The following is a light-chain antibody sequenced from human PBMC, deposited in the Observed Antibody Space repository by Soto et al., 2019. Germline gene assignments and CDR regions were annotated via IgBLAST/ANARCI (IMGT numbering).Light chain of an antibody. CDR2: GAS. CDR3: QQYNYYSRT. V-gene: IGKV1-39*01. J-gene: IGKJ1*01. Sequence: DIQMTQSPSSLSASVGDRVTITCRASQSISSFLNWYQQKPGKAPKLLIFGASSLQSGVPSRFSGSGSGTNFTLTISSLQPEDFATYYCQQYNYYSRTFGQGTKVEIK. CDR1: QSISSF.